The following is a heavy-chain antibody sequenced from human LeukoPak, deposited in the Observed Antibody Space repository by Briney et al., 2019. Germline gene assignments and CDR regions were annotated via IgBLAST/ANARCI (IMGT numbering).Heavy chain of an antibody. CDR1: GFTFDDYA. V-gene: IGHV3-9*01. CDR2: ISWNSGSI. CDR3: AKATLLGARPYDAFDI. J-gene: IGHJ3*02. Sequence: GGSLRLSCAASGFTFDDYAMHWVRQAPGKGLEWVSGISWNSGSIGYADSVKGRFTISRDNAKNSLYLQMNSLRAEDTALYYCAKATLLGARPYDAFDIWGQGTMVTVSS. D-gene: IGHD3-16*01.